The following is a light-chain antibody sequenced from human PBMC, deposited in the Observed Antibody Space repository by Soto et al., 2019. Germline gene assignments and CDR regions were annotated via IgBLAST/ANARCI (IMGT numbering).Light chain of an antibody. V-gene: IGLV2-14*01. J-gene: IGLJ1*01. CDR1: SSDVGAYNY. Sequence: QSVLTQPASVSGSPGQSITISCTGTSSDVGAYNYASWYQQYPGEAPKVIIYDVSHRPAGVSNRFSGSKSGNTASLTISGLHTQDEADYYCSSYTSATTYVFGTGTKLTVL. CDR2: DVS. CDR3: SSYTSATTYV.